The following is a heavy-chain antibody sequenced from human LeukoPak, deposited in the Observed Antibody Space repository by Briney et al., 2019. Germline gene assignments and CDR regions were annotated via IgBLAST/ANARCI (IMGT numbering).Heavy chain of an antibody. CDR3: ARGPSVNYYMDV. V-gene: IGHV1-69*06. CDR1: GGTLNRYA. Sequence: ASVKVSCKASGGTLNRYAINWVRQAPGQGLEWMGRVIVTFGATKYAQKLQGRVTISADTSTNTAYMDLTGLRSEDTAVYYCARGPSVNYYMDVWGKGTTVIVSS. J-gene: IGHJ6*03. CDR2: VIVTFGAT.